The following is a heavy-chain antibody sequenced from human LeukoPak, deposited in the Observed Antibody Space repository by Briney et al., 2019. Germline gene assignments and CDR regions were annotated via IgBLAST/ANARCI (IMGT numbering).Heavy chain of an antibody. V-gene: IGHV1-2*02. CDR3: ARVRAIAAAGILGY. Sequence: GASVKVSCKASGYTFTGYYMHWVRQAPGQGLEWMGWINPNSGGTNYAQKFQGRVTMTRDTSISAAYMELSRLRSDDTAVYYCARVRAIAAAGILGYWGQGTLVTVSS. CDR1: GYTFTGYY. J-gene: IGHJ4*02. CDR2: INPNSGGT. D-gene: IGHD6-13*01.